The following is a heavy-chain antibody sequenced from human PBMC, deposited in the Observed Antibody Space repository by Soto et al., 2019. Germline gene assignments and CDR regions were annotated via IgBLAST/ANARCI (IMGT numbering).Heavy chain of an antibody. V-gene: IGHV4-4*02. CDR3: ARGQGTRENWFDP. D-gene: IGHD3-10*01. J-gene: IGHJ5*02. CDR1: GGSISSSNW. CDR2: IYHSGST. Sequence: SETLSLTCAVSGGSISSSNWWSWVRQPPGKGLEWIGEIYHSGSTNYNPSLKSRVTISVDKSKNQFSLKLSSVTAADTAVYYCARGQGTRENWFDPWGQGTLVTVSA.